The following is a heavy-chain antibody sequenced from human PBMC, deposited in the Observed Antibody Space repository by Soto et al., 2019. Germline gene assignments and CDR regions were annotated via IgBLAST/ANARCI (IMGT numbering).Heavy chain of an antibody. CDR2: INHSGST. V-gene: IGHV4-34*01. J-gene: IGHJ6*03. Sequence: SETLSITCAVYGGSFSGYYCCWVRQPPGKGLEGIGEINHSGSTNYNPSLKSRVTISVDTSKIQFPLKLSSVTGADTAVYYCARRNVLRYFDTDLYYYSYYMDVWGKGTTVTVSS. CDR3: ARRNVLRYFDTDLYYYSYYMDV. CDR1: GGSFSGYY. D-gene: IGHD3-9*01.